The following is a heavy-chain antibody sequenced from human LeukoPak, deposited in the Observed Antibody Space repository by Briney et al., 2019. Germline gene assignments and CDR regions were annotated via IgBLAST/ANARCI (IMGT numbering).Heavy chain of an antibody. D-gene: IGHD1-1*01. J-gene: IGHJ5*02. V-gene: IGHV3-21*01. Sequence: PGGSLGLSCAASGFTFSSYSMNWVRQAPGKGLEWVSSISSSSSYIYYADSVKGRFTISRDNAKNSLYLQMNSLRAEDTAVYYCARDLYTGTTGIPQWFDPWGQGTLVTVSS. CDR3: ARDLYTGTTGIPQWFDP. CDR1: GFTFSSYS. CDR2: ISSSSSYI.